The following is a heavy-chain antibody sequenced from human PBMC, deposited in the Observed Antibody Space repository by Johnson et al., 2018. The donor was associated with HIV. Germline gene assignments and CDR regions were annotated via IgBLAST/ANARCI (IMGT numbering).Heavy chain of an antibody. J-gene: IGHJ3*02. CDR2: IKSKTDGGTT. V-gene: IGHV3-15*01. CDR3: ARDNVGGLNAFDI. D-gene: IGHD3-10*01. Sequence: VQLVESGGGLVKPGGSLRLSCAASGFTFSNAWMSWVRQAPGKGLEWVGRIKSKTDGGTTDYAAPVKGRFTISRDDSKNTLYLQMNSLRAEDTAVYYCARDNVGGLNAFDIWGQGTMVTVSS. CDR1: GFTFSNAW.